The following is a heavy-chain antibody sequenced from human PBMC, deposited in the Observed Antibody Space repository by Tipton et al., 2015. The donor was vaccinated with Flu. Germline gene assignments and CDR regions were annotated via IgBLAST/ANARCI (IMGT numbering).Heavy chain of an antibody. CDR2: IYHSGTT. V-gene: IGHV4-38-2*01. J-gene: IGHJ4*02. D-gene: IGHD3-10*02. CDR3: ARHTGDSVRGVIDY. CDR1: GDSLGSSYY. Sequence: LRLSCSVSGDSLGSSYYWGWVRRPPGKGLEWIGTIYHSGTTYYNPSLKSRLTISVDTSKNQFSLRLSSVTAADTAVYYCARHTGDSVRGVIDYWGQGTLVTVSS.